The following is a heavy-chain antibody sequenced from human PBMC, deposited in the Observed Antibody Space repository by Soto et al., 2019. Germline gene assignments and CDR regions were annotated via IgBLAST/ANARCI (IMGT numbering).Heavy chain of an antibody. J-gene: IGHJ4*02. D-gene: IGHD3-10*01. CDR1: GFIFKMYW. CDR2: IYNDGTYS. CDR3: TRGPRPISTGTGAY. Sequence: GGSLSLSCAASGFIFKMYWMHWVRQSPGKGLVWISRIYNDGTYSDYADSVRGRFTISRDNVNDTLYLQMNNLRAEDSGLYYCTRGPRPISTGTGAYWGQGTQVTSPQ. V-gene: IGHV3-74*01.